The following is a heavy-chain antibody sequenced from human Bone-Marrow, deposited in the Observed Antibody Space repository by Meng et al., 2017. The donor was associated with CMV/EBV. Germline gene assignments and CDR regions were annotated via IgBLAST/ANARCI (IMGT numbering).Heavy chain of an antibody. CDR2: MYYSGKT. V-gene: IGHV4-59*01. CDR3: SRVGKDRSGGDCSFDH. CDR1: GGSISGYY. D-gene: IGHD2-21*01. J-gene: IGHJ4*02. Sequence: SETLSLTCTVSGGSISGYYWSWIRQPPGKGLEWLGYMYYSGKTTYNPSLESRVTISLDTSKNQFSLNLRSVTAADTAVYYCSRVGKDRSGGDCSFDHWGQGQLVTVSS.